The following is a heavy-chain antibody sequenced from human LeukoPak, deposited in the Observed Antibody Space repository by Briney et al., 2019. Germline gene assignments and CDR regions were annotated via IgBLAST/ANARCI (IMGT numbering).Heavy chain of an antibody. D-gene: IGHD3-10*01. J-gene: IGHJ4*02. CDR3: ARTYYYGSGSYNY. CDR2: IYPGDSDT. CDR1: GYIFSTYW. Sequence: GESLKISCKGSGYIFSTYWIGWVRQMPGKGLEWMGIIYPGDSDTRYSPSFQGQVTISADKSISTAYLQWSSLKASDTAMYYCARTYYYGSGSYNYWGQGTLVTVSS. V-gene: IGHV5-51*01.